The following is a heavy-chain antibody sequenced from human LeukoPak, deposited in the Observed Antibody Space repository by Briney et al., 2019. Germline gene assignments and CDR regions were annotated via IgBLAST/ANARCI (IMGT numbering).Heavy chain of an antibody. J-gene: IGHJ4*02. CDR2: ISYDGSNK. CDR3: AKEGRDGFNYDY. D-gene: IGHD5-24*01. V-gene: IGHV3-30*18. Sequence: PGGSLRLSCAASRFTFSSYGMHWVRQAPGKGLEWVAVISYDGSNKYYADSVKGRFTVSRANSKNTLYLQMTSLRADDAAVYYCAKEGRDGFNYDYWGQGTLVTVSS. CDR1: RFTFSSYG.